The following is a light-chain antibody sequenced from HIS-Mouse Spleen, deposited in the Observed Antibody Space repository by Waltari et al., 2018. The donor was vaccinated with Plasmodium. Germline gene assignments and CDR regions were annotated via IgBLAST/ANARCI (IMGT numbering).Light chain of an antibody. Sequence: EFMITQSPATLSVSPGERATLSCRASQSVSSNFAWSQQKPGQDPRLHSYGASTRATGNQARCRGSGCGTEFTITISSMQSEDFAVYYCQQYNNWPTFGQGTRLEIK. CDR2: GAS. CDR1: QSVSSN. CDR3: QQYNNWPT. J-gene: IGKJ5*01. V-gene: IGKV3-15*01.